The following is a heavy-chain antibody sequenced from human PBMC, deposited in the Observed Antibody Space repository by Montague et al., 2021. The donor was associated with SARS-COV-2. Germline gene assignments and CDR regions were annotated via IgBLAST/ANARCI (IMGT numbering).Heavy chain of an antibody. J-gene: IGHJ5*02. CDR1: EFSFNTYN. D-gene: IGHD5-18*01. V-gene: IGHV3-48*03. CDR3: AVYTAVA. Sequence: SLRLSLAGTEFSFNTYNTNWVRRAPGKGLEWISHMSAGGNTKYYADSVKGRFTISRDNAKNSLYLQMDSLRAEDTAVYYCAVYTAVALGQGTMVTVSS. CDR2: MSAGGNTK.